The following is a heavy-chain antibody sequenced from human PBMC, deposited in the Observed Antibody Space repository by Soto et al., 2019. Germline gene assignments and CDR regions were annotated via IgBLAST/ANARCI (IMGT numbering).Heavy chain of an antibody. V-gene: IGHV1-2*02. CDR3: ARGAYGTGCYPFPYFDY. CDR1: GYSFTGYY. J-gene: IGHJ4*02. Sequence: HEHLVQSGAEVKRPGASLKVSCKASGYSFTGYYIHWVRQAPGQGLEWMGWINPDSGATNYAQNFQGRVTLTSDTSISTASMDLTSLTSDDTAVYYCARGAYGTGCYPFPYFDYWGQGTLVIVSS. D-gene: IGHD3-9*01. CDR2: INPDSGAT.